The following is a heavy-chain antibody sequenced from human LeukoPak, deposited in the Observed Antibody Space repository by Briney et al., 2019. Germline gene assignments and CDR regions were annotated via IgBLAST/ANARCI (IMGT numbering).Heavy chain of an antibody. CDR3: ARDPLGLYYFDY. CDR2: INTDGSST. V-gene: IGHV3-74*01. D-gene: IGHD3-16*01. CDR1: GFTFSSYW. Sequence: GGSLRLSCAASGFTFSSYWMHWVRQAPGKGLVWVSRINTDGSSTSYADSVKGRFTISRDNAKNTLYLQMNSLRAEDTAVYYCARDPLGLYYFDYWGQGTLVTVSS. J-gene: IGHJ4*02.